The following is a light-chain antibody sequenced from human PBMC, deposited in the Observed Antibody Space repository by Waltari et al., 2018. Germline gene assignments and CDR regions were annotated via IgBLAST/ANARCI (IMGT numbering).Light chain of an antibody. V-gene: IGKV3-20*01. CDR3: QKYGTLPAT. CDR2: EAS. J-gene: IGKJ1*01. CDR1: QGVGRY. Sequence: EIVLTQSPGTLSLSPGERATLSCRASQGVGRYLAWYQQKPGQAPRLLLYEASRRATGIPDRFSGSGSGTDFTLTISRLEPEDFAVYYCQKYGTLPATFGQGTKVEIK.